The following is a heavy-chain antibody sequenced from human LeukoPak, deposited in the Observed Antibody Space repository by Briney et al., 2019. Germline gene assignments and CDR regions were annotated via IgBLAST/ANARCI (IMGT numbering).Heavy chain of an antibody. D-gene: IGHD3-3*01. Sequence: PGRSLRLSCAASGFTFSSYAMHWVRQAPGQRLEWMGWINAGNGNTKYSQKFQGRVTITRDTSASTAYMELSSLRSEDTAVYYCARDRYYDFWSGYTSAYYFDYWGQGTLVTVSS. CDR3: ARDRYYDFWSGYTSAYYFDY. CDR1: GFTFSSYA. J-gene: IGHJ4*02. V-gene: IGHV1-3*01. CDR2: INAGNGNT.